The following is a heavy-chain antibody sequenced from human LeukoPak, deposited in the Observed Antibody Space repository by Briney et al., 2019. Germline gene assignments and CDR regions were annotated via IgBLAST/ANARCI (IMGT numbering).Heavy chain of an antibody. J-gene: IGHJ4*02. CDR3: AKDPPRAAWFSADYTNYGD. D-gene: IGHD4-11*01. Sequence: GGSLRLSCAASQFIFSTYAMSWVRQAPGKGLEWASGITSSGGSTYYADSVRGRFTIPRDNSKNTLYLQMNSLRAEDTAVYYCAKDPPRAAWFSADYTNYGDWGQGTLVTVSS. CDR1: QFIFSTYA. V-gene: IGHV3-23*01. CDR2: ITSSGGST.